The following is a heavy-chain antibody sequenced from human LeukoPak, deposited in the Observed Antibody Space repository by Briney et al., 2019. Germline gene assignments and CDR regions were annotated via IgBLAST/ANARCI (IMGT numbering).Heavy chain of an antibody. Sequence: ASVKVSCKVSGYTLTELSMHWVRQAPGKGLEWMGGFDPEDGETIYAQKFQGSVTMTEDTSTDTAYMELSSLRSEDTAVYYCATLGSGWYYFDYWGQGTLVTVSS. D-gene: IGHD6-19*01. CDR1: GYTLTELS. J-gene: IGHJ4*02. V-gene: IGHV1-24*01. CDR2: FDPEDGET. CDR3: ATLGSGWYYFDY.